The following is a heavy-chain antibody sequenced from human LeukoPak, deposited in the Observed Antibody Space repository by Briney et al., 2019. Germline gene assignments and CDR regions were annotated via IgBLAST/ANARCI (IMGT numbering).Heavy chain of an antibody. D-gene: IGHD3-22*01. CDR3: ARGRYYYDSSGYSLIDY. CDR2: IIPIFGTA. CDR1: GGTFSSYA. J-gene: IGHJ4*02. V-gene: IGHV1-69*06. Sequence: SVKVSCKASGGTFSSYAISWVRQAPGQGLEWMGGIIPIFGTANYAQKFQGRVTITADKSTSTAYMELSSLRSEDTAVYYCARGRYYYDSSGYSLIDYWGQGTLVTVSS.